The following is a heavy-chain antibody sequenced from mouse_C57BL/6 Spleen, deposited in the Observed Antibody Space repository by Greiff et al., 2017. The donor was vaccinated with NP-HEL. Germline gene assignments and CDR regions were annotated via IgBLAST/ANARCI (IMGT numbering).Heavy chain of an antibody. CDR1: EYEFPSHD. V-gene: IGHV5-2*01. J-gene: IGHJ1*03. CDR3: ARRATVVDWYFDV. CDR2: INSDGGST. D-gene: IGHD1-1*01. Sequence: EVKVVESGGGLVQPGESLKLSCESNEYEFPSHDMSWVRKTPEKRLELVAAINSDGGSTYYPDTMERRFIISRDNTKKTLYLQMSSLRSEDTALYYCARRATVVDWYFDVWGTGTTVTVSS.